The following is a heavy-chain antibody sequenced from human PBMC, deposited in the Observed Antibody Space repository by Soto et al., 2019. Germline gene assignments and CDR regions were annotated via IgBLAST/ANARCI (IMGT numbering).Heavy chain of an antibody. CDR3: AGGKYYFDY. CDR2: ISYDGSNK. CDR1: GFTFNNYG. Sequence: QVHLVESGGGVVQPGWSLRLSCAASGFTFNNYGMHWARQAPGKGLEWVAFISYDGSNKYYPDSVKGRFTISRDNSKNTLYLQMNSLRAEDTAMYYCAGGKYYFDYCGQGTLVTVSS. V-gene: IGHV3-33*01. J-gene: IGHJ4*02. D-gene: IGHD1-26*01.